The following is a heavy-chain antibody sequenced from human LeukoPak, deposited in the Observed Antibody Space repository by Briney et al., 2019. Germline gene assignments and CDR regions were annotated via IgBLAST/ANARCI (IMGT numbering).Heavy chain of an antibody. CDR1: GFTFSDYY. Sequence: GGSLRLSCAASGFTFSDYYMTWIRQAPGKGLEWVSYISRSGNTIYYADSLKGRFTISRDNAKNSLYLQMNSLRAEDTAVCYCASYSGYDSVLDYWGQGTLVTVSS. CDR3: ASYSGYDSVLDY. J-gene: IGHJ4*02. D-gene: IGHD5-12*01. V-gene: IGHV3-11*01. CDR2: ISRSGNTI.